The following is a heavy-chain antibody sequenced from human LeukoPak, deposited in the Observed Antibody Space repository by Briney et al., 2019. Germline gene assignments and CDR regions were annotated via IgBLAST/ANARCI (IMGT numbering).Heavy chain of an antibody. D-gene: IGHD2-15*01. CDR2: IYYTGST. V-gene: IGHV4-39*01. Sequence: PSETLSLTGTVSARSISSSSHYWGWIRQPPGKGLELIGSIYYTGSTSYNPSLKSRVTISVDTSKNQFSLKLSSVTAADTAVYCSAKHESIVVVVAARGFDSWGQGTLVTVSS. CDR1: ARSISSSSHY. J-gene: IGHJ4*02. CDR3: AKHESIVVVVAARGFDS.